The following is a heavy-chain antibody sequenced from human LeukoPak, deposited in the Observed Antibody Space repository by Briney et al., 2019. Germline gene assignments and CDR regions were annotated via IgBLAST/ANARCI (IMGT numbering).Heavy chain of an antibody. V-gene: IGHV3-23*01. Sequence: GGSLRLYCAASGFTFISYAMSWVRQAPGKGLEWVSAISGSGGSTYYADSVKGRFTISRDNSKNTLYLQMNSLRAEDTAVYYCAKAIYGDLNYFDYWGQGTLVTVSS. CDR2: ISGSGGST. CDR3: AKAIYGDLNYFDY. CDR1: GFTFISYA. J-gene: IGHJ4*02. D-gene: IGHD4-17*01.